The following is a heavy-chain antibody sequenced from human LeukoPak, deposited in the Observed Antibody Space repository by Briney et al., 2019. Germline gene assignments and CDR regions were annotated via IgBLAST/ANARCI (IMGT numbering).Heavy chain of an antibody. V-gene: IGHV1-2*02. CDR2: INADSGGT. CDR3: ARDKQCLADY. CDR1: GYTFTGYD. Sequence: ASVKVSCKASGYTFTGYDMHWVRQAPGQGLEWMGWINADSGGTKCAQKFQGRVTMTRDTSISTAYMELRSLRSDATAVYYCARDKQCLADYWGQGTLVTVSS. J-gene: IGHJ4*02. D-gene: IGHD6-19*01.